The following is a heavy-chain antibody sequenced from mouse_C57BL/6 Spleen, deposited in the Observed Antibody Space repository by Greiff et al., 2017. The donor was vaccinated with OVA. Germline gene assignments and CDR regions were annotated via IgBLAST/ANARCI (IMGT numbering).Heavy chain of an antibody. J-gene: IGHJ4*01. V-gene: IGHV1-82*01. CDR2: IYPGDGDT. D-gene: IGHD6-1*01. CDR3: ALSQRGYAMDY. CDR1: GYAFSSSW. Sequence: ESGPELVKPGASVKISCKASGYAFSSSWMNWVKQRPGKGLEWIGRIYPGDGDTNYNGKFKGKATLTADKSSSTAYMQLSSLTSEDSAVYSCALSQRGYAMDYWGQGTSVTVSS.